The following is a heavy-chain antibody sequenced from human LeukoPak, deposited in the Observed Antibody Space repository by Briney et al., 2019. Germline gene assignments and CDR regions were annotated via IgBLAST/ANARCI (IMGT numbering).Heavy chain of an antibody. Sequence: GGSLRLSCAASGLTFSSYWMSWVRQAPGEGLEWVANIKEDGSEKYYVGSVKGRFTISRDNTKNSLYLQMNSLRAEDTAVYYCARRVCSGGGCYFDFWGQGTLVAVSS. CDR2: IKEDGSEK. CDR3: ARRVCSGGGCYFDF. J-gene: IGHJ4*02. V-gene: IGHV3-7*01. CDR1: GLTFSSYW. D-gene: IGHD2-15*01.